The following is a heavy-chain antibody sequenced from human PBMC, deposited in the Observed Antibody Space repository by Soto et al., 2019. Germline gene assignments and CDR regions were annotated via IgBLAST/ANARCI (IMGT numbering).Heavy chain of an antibody. J-gene: IGHJ5*02. D-gene: IGHD3-3*01. CDR3: ARGRSLFGMIINDWFDP. Sequence: QGQLVQSGAEVKKPGASVKVSCKASGYTFSSTGISWVRQAPGQELEWMGWISGYNGITNFAQKFQGRFTTTIDYSTSIAYMGLRSLRSDDTAVYYCARGRSLFGMIINDWFDPWGQGTLVAVSS. CDR2: ISGYNGIT. CDR1: GYTFSSTG. V-gene: IGHV1-18*01.